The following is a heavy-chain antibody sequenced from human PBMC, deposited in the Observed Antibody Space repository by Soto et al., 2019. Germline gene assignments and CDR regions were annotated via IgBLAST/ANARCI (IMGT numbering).Heavy chain of an antibody. Sequence: QVQLQQWGAGLLKPSETLSLTCAVYGGSFSPYFWSWIRQPPGKGLEWIGEINHSGSTNYNPSLTRRATLSVDTSKNQVSLKLTSVTAAETAVYYGARLASGWQYYYFDFWGRGTPVTVSS. CDR2: INHSGST. CDR3: ARLASGWQYYYFDF. CDR1: GGSFSPYF. D-gene: IGHD6-19*01. J-gene: IGHJ2*01. V-gene: IGHV4-34*01.